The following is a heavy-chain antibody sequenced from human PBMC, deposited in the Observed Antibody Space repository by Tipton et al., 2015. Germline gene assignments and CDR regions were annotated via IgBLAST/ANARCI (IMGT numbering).Heavy chain of an antibody. CDR3: AREPGNSSDWNVDY. J-gene: IGHJ4*02. Sequence: GLVKPSETLSLTCNVSGGSIFSYYWNWIRLSPGKGLEWIGYIDDSGTTNYNPSLKSRVSMSVDTAKNQFFLKLHSMSAADAARYYCAREPGNSSDWNVDYWGQGILVTVSS. CDR1: GGSIFSYY. D-gene: IGHD6-19*01. V-gene: IGHV4-59*01. CDR2: IDDSGTT.